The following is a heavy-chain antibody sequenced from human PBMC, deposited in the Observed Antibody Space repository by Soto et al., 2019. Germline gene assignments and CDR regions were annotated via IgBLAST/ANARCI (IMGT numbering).Heavy chain of an antibody. CDR1: GFTFSSYW. CDR2: IKQDGSEK. Sequence: VESGGGLVQPGGSLRLSCAASGFTFSSYWMSWVRQAPGKGLEWVANIKQDGSEKYYVDSVKGRFTISRDNAKNSLYLQMNSLRAEDTAVYYCARVKFCSGGSCYGGPFAFDIWGQGTMVTVSS. V-gene: IGHV3-7*01. CDR3: ARVKFCSGGSCYGGPFAFDI. J-gene: IGHJ3*02. D-gene: IGHD2-15*01.